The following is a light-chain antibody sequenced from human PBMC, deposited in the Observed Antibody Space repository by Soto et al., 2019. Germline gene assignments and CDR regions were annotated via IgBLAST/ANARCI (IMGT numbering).Light chain of an antibody. CDR3: QQYGSSPFT. V-gene: IGKV3-20*01. Sequence: EIALTQSPGTLALSPGERATLSCRASQSVNNNYLTWYQQKRGQAPRLLIHGASSRATGIPDRFSGSGSGTDFTLTISRLEPEDFAVYYCQQYGSSPFTFGPGTRVGIK. CDR2: GAS. CDR1: QSVNNNY. J-gene: IGKJ3*01.